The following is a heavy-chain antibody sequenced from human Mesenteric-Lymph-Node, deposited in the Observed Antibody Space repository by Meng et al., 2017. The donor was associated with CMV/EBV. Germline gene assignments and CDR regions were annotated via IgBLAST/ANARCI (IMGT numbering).Heavy chain of an antibody. J-gene: IGHJ6*02. CDR1: GFTFNNYD. Sequence: GGSLRLSCAVSGFTFNNYDMHWVRQAPGKGLEWVAVIYYDVSNKYYADSVKGRFTISSDKSKNTLYLQMNSLRAEDTAVYYCARDLYYYGSGTSYNGYYFYGMDVWGQGTTVTVSS. V-gene: IGHV3-30*12. D-gene: IGHD3-10*01. CDR2: IYYDVSNK. CDR3: ARDLYYYGSGTSYNGYYFYGMDV.